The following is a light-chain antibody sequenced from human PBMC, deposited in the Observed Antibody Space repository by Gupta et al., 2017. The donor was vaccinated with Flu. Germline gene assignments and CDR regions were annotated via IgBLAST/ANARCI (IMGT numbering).Light chain of an antibody. CDR3: ALFMRSAWV. V-gene: IGLV8-61*01. Sequence: QTVVTPEPSFVVFPGGPVNLTCGLYSGSVSIDHYPSWYPQAPGQAPRTVIYNSKTRSSGAPGRVSDSSLGDKAALTITGAEAAAESDYYCALFMRSAWVFGGGTKLTVL. CDR1: SGSVSIDHY. CDR2: NSK. J-gene: IGLJ3*02.